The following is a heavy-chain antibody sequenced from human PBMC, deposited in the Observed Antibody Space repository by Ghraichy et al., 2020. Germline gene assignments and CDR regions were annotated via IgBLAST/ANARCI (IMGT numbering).Heavy chain of an antibody. CDR2: IKQDGSEK. V-gene: IGHV3-7*03. J-gene: IGHJ4*02. CDR3: ASSLSVVAAPEAY. D-gene: IGHD2-15*01. CDR1: GFTFSSYW. Sequence: GGSLRLSCAASGFTFSSYWMSWVRQAPGKGLEWVANIKQDGSEKYYVDSVKGRFTISRDNAKNSLYLQMNSLRAEDTAVYYCASSLSVVAAPEAYWGQGTLVTVSS.